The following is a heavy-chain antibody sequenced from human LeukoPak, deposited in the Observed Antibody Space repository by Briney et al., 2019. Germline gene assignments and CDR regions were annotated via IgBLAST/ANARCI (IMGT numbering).Heavy chain of an antibody. D-gene: IGHD2-2*01. CDR1: GYTFTSYD. CDR2: MNPNSGNT. V-gene: IGHV1-8*01. CDR3: ARKGPANYYYDCMDV. J-gene: IGHJ6*03. Sequence: ASVTVSCMASGYTFTSYDLNWVRQAPGQGLEWMGWMNPNSGNTGYAPKFQGRVTMTRNTSISTAYMELSSLRSEDTAVYYCARKGPANYYYDCMDVWGKGTSVTVSS.